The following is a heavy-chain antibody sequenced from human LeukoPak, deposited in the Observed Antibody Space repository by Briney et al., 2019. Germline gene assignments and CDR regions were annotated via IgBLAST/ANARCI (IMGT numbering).Heavy chain of an antibody. CDR2: ISRSGNSP. Sequence: GGSLRLSCAASGFTFSSYAMSWVRQAPGQGLEWVSSISRSGNSPWYADSVKGRFTISRDNSKNTLYLQMNSLRAEDTAVYYCAKDGSGWYYFDYWGQGTLVIVSS. D-gene: IGHD6-19*01. CDR3: AKDGSGWYYFDY. J-gene: IGHJ4*02. V-gene: IGHV3-23*01. CDR1: GFTFSSYA.